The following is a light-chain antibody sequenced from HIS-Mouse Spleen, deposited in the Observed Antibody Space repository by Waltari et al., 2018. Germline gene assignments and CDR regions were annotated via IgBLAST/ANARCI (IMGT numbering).Light chain of an antibody. CDR3: SSYTSSSTWV. V-gene: IGLV2-14*03. CDR1: SSDVGGSNY. CDR2: DFS. J-gene: IGLJ3*02. Sequence: QSALTQPASVSGSPGQSITISCTGTSSDVGGSNYVSWYQQHPGKAPNLMIYDFSNRPSGVSNRFSGSKSGNTASLTISGLQAEDEADYYCSSYTSSSTWVFGGGTKLTVL.